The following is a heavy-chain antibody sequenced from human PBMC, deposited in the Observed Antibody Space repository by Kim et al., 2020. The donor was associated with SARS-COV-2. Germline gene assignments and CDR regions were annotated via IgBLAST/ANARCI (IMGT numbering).Heavy chain of an antibody. CDR2: ISSSGSTI. CDR1: GFTFSDYY. D-gene: IGHD6-19*01. J-gene: IGHJ6*02. CDR3: AKARSGWYYYGMDV. Sequence: GGSLRLSCAASGFTFSDYYMSWIRQAPGKGLEWVSYISSSGSTIYYADSVKVRFTISRDNAKNSLYLQMNSLRAEDTAVYYCAKARSGWYYYGMDVWGQGTTVTVSS. V-gene: IGHV3-11*01.